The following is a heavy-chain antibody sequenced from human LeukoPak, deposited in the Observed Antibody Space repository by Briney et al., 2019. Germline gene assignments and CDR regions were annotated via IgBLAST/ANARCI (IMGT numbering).Heavy chain of an antibody. CDR3: ARAPSDHAFDI. CDR2: INPNSGGT. CDR1: GYTFTGYY. J-gene: IGHJ3*02. V-gene: IGHV1-2*02. Sequence: GASVKVFCKASGYTFTGYYMHWVRQAPGQGLVWMGWINPNSGGTNYAQKFQGRVTMTRDTSISTAYMELSSLRSDDTAVYYCARAPSDHAFDIWGQGTMVTVSS.